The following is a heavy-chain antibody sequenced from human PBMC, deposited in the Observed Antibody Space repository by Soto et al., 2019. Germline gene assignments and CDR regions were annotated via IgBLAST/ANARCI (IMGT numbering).Heavy chain of an antibody. CDR2: VNHSGST. CDR3: ARGRGSDGIYHYYNAMDV. V-gene: IGHV4-34*01. J-gene: IGHJ6*02. Sequence: SETLSLTCAVYGGSFIGNFWIWIRHPPVKWLEWIVEVNHSGSTNYIPSLKSRVTISVDMSKNQFSLKLSSVTAADTGVYYCARGRGSDGIYHYYNAMDVWGQGTTVTVSS. CDR1: GGSFIGNF. D-gene: IGHD6-19*01.